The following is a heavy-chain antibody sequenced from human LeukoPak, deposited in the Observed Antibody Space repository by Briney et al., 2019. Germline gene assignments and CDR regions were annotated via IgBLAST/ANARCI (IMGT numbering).Heavy chain of an antibody. J-gene: IGHJ4*02. D-gene: IGHD4-17*01. CDR1: GGSISSSSYY. Sequence: MSSETLSLTCSVSGGSISSSSYYWGWIRQPPGKGLEWIGSIYYSGSTYYNPSLKSRVTISADTSKNQFSLKLSSVTAADTAVYYCAREHHLYGDYYFDYWGQGTLVTVSS. V-gene: IGHV4-39*07. CDR2: IYYSGST. CDR3: AREHHLYGDYYFDY.